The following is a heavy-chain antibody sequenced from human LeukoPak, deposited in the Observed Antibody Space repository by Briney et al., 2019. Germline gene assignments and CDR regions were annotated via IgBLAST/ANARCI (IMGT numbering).Heavy chain of an antibody. Sequence: ASVKVSCKVSGYTLTELSMHRVRQAPGKGLEWMGGFDPEDGETIYAQKFQGRVTMTEDTSADTAYMELSSLRSEDTAVYYCATSVQLERRDLDAFDIWGQGTMVTVSS. V-gene: IGHV1-24*01. CDR3: ATSVQLERRDLDAFDI. D-gene: IGHD1-1*01. CDR2: FDPEDGET. J-gene: IGHJ3*02. CDR1: GYTLTELS.